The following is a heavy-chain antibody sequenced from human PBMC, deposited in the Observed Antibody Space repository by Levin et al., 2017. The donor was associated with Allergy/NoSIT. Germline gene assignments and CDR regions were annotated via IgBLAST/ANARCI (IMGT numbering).Heavy chain of an antibody. CDR3: ASNYYGSGSYYPSFDY. CDR2: IWYDGSNK. V-gene: IGHV3-33*01. CDR1: GFTFSSYG. Sequence: SCAASGFTFSSYGMHWVRQAPGKGLEWVAVIWYDGSNKYYADSVKGRFTISRDNSKNTLYLQMNSLRAEDTAVYYCASNYYGSGSYYPSFDYWGQGTLVTVSS. J-gene: IGHJ4*02. D-gene: IGHD3-10*01.